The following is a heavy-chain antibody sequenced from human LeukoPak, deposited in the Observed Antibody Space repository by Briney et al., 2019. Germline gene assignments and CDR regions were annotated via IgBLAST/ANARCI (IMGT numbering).Heavy chain of an antibody. CDR3: ARGHCSGGICYDWYFDL. J-gene: IGHJ2*01. CDR2: INPNSGGT. CDR1: GYTFTGYY. D-gene: IGHD2-15*01. V-gene: IGHV1-2*02. Sequence: GASVKVSCKASGYTFTGYYMHWVRQAPGQGLEWMGWINPNSGGTNYAQKFQGRVTMTRDTSISTAYMELSRLRSDDTANYYCARGHCSGGICYDWYFDLWGRGTLITVSS.